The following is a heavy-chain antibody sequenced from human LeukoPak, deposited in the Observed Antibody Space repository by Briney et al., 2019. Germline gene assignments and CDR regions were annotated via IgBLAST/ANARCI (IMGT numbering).Heavy chain of an antibody. D-gene: IGHD3-3*01. CDR2: IYYSGST. CDR3: ARIIYDLWSGGPMDV. V-gene: IGHV4-59*01. CDR1: GGSISSYY. J-gene: IGHJ6*03. Sequence: SETLSLTCTVSGGSISSYYWSWIRQPPGKGLEWIGYIYYSGSTNYNPSLKSRVTISVDTSKNQFSLKLSSVTAADTAVYYCARIIYDLWSGGPMDVWGKGTTVTVSS.